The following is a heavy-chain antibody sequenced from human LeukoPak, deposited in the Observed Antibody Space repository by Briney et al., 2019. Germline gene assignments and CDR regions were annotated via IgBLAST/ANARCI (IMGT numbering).Heavy chain of an antibody. J-gene: IGHJ4*02. D-gene: IGHD1-26*01. CDR3: ARDEVGATFDY. CDR2: IYSGGST. CDR1: GFTVSSNY. Sequence: GGSLRLSXAASGFTVSSNYMSWVRQAPGKGLEWVSVIYSGGSTYYADSVKGRFTISRDNSKNTLYLQMNSLRAKDTAVYYCARDEVGATFDYWGQGTLVTVS. V-gene: IGHV3-66*02.